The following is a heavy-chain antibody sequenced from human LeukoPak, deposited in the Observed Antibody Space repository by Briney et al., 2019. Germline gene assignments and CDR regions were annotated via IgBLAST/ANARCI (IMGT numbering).Heavy chain of an antibody. CDR1: GGSISSYY. D-gene: IGHD4-17*01. Sequence: PSETLSLTCTVSGGSISSYYWSWIRQPPGKGLEWIGYIYYSGSTNYNPSLKSRVTISVDTSKNQFSLKLSSVTAADTAVYYCARGRMDGDHAWGQGTLVTASS. CDR3: ARGRMDGDHA. V-gene: IGHV4-59*01. J-gene: IGHJ5*02. CDR2: IYYSGST.